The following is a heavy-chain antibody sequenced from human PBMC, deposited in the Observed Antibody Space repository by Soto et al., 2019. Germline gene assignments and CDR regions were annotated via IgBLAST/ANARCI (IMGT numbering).Heavy chain of an antibody. J-gene: IGHJ4*02. CDR2: IYYSGST. CDR1: GGSISSGGYY. V-gene: IGHV4-31*03. CDR3: ASGPPFLTYSYDSSGYSYYFDY. D-gene: IGHD3-22*01. Sequence: KPSETLSLTCTVSGGSISSGGYYWSWIRQHPGKGLEWIGYIYYSGSTYYNPSLKSRVTISVDTSKNQFSLKLSSVTAADTAVYYCASGPPFLTYSYDSSGYSYYFDYWGQGTMVTVSS.